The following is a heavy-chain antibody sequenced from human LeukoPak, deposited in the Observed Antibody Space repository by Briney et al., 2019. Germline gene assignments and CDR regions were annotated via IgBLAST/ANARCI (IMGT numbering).Heavy chain of an antibody. Sequence: PSETLSLTCIVSGGSISRGSYYWSWIRQPAGKGLEWIGRIYTSGSTNYNPSLKSRITMSVDTSKNQFSLKLSSVIAADTAVYYCARGRNWFDPWGQGTLVTVSS. CDR1: GGSISRGSYY. J-gene: IGHJ5*02. CDR2: IYTSGST. V-gene: IGHV4-61*02. CDR3: ARGRNWFDP.